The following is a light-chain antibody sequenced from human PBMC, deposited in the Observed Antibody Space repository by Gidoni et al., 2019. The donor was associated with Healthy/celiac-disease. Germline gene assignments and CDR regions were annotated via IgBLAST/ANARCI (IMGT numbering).Light chain of an antibody. CDR2: AAS. V-gene: IGKV1-39*01. Sequence: DIQMTQSPSSLSASVGDRVTSTCRASQSISSYLNWYQQKPGKAPKLLIYAASSLQSGVPSSFSGRGSGTDFTLTISSLQPEDFATYYCQQSYSTLVTFGGXPKVEIK. CDR3: QQSYSTLVT. CDR1: QSISSY. J-gene: IGKJ4*01.